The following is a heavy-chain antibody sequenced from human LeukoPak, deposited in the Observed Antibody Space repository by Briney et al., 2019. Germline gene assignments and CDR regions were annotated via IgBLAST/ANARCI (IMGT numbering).Heavy chain of an antibody. CDR1: GGSVSSGSYY. V-gene: IGHV4-61*01. Sequence: KTSETLSLTCTVSGGSVSSGSYYWSWIRQPPGKGLEWIGYIYYSGSTNYNPSLKSRVTISIDTSKDQFSLNLTSVTAADTAVYYCARGMGYSYGLYYLDYWGQGTPVTVSS. D-gene: IGHD5-18*01. CDR3: ARGMGYSYGLYYLDY. CDR2: IYYSGST. J-gene: IGHJ4*02.